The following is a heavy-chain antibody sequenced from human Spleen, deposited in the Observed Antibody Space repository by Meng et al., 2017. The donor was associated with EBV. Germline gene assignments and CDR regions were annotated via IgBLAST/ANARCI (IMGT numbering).Heavy chain of an antibody. Sequence: QWQESGQGLVKPSEPCSLHGAVSGASVSNSNYYWGWIRQPPGKGLEWIGTIYNSGNTYYNPSLKSRVTMSLDTSKNQFSLKLASVTAADTAIFYCARIPGRLLNWIDPWGPGTLVTVSS. CDR1: GASVSNSNYY. CDR3: ARIPGRLLNWIDP. V-gene: IGHV4-39*07. J-gene: IGHJ5*02. CDR2: IYNSGNT. D-gene: IGHD4/OR15-4a*01.